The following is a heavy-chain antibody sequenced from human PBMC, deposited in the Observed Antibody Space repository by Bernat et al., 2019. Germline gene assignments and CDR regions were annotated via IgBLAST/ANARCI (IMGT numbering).Heavy chain of an antibody. J-gene: IGHJ4*02. V-gene: IGHV3-30*18. CDR3: AKDRAYGDYEGFLSY. CDR1: GFTFSSYG. Sequence: LVESGGGVVQPGRSLRLSCAASGFTFSSYGMHWVRQAPGKGLEWVAVISYDGSNKYYADSVKGRFTISRDNSKNTLYLQMNSLRAEDTAVYYCAKDRAYGDYEGFLSYWGQGTLVTVSS. D-gene: IGHD4-17*01. CDR2: ISYDGSNK.